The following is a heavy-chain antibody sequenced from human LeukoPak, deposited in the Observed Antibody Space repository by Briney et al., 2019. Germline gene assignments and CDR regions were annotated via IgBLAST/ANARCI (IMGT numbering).Heavy chain of an antibody. CDR3: ARDRSVVVPAHYYYYGMDV. V-gene: IGHV1-18*04. Sequence: GASVKVSCKASGYTFTSYGISWVRQAPGQGLEWMGWISAYNGNTNYAQKLQGRVTMTTDTSTSTAYMELRSLRSDDTAVYYCARDRSVVVPAHYYYYGMDVWGKGTTVAVSP. J-gene: IGHJ6*04. CDR1: GYTFTSYG. D-gene: IGHD2-2*01. CDR2: ISAYNGNT.